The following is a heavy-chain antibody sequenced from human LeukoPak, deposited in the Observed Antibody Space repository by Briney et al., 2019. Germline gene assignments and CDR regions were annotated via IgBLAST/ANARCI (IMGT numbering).Heavy chain of an antibody. D-gene: IGHD2-2*02. CDR3: ARAGVGVYCSSTSCYTGVDY. V-gene: IGHV1-69*13. J-gene: IGHJ4*02. CDR2: IIPIFGRE. CDR1: GGTFSSYA. Sequence: SVKVSCKASGGTFSSYAISWVRQAPGQGIEWMGGIIPIFGRENYAQKFQGRVTITADESTSTAYMELSSLRSEDTAVYYCARAGVGVYCSSTSCYTGVDYWGQGTLVTVSS.